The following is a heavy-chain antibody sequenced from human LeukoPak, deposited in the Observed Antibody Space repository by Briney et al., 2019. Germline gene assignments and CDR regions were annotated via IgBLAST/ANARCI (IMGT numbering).Heavy chain of an antibody. V-gene: IGHV4-39*01. D-gene: IGHD3-22*01. J-gene: IGHJ3*02. CDR3: ARPRKYYDSSGSYDAFDI. CDR1: GGSISSSSYY. Sequence: SETLSLTCTVPGGSISSSSYYWGWIRQPPGKGLEWIGNIYYSGSTYYNPSLKSRVTISVDTSKNQFSLKLSSVTAADTAVYYCARPRKYYDSSGSYDAFDIWGQGTMVTVSS. CDR2: IYYSGST.